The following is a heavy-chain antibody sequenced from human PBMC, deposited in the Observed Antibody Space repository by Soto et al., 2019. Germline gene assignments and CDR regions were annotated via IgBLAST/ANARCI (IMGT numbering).Heavy chain of an antibody. V-gene: IGHV1-8*01. CDR2: MNPNSGNT. J-gene: IGHJ5*02. D-gene: IGHD6-13*01. CDR3: ARGGPQHPNPGYWLDP. CDR1: GYTFTSYD. Sequence: ASVKVSCKASGYTFTSYDINWVRQATGQGLEWMGWMNPNSGNTGYAQKFQGRVTMTRNTSISTAYMELSSLRAEDTAVYYCARGGPQHPNPGYWLDPWGQGTLVTVSS.